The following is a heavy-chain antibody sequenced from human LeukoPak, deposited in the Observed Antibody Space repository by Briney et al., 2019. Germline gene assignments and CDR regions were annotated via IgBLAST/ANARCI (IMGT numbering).Heavy chain of an antibody. CDR2: INPSGGTT. CDR3: ARQRGGQYEDAFDI. V-gene: IGHV1-46*01. D-gene: IGHD2-8*01. Sequence: YXFTXXXIHWVRQAPGQGLEWMGIINPSGGTTIYAQKFQGRVTMTRDTSTSTVYMELSSLRSEDTAVYYCARQRGGQYEDAFDIWGQGTVVTVSS. CDR1: YXFTXXX. J-gene: IGHJ3*02.